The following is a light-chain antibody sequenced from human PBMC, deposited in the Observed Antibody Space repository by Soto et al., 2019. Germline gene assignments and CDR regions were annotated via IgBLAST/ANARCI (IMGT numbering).Light chain of an antibody. J-gene: IGKJ5*01. Sequence: IVLTQYPATLSLSPGERATLSCGASQSVSSSYLAWYQQKPGQAPRLLIYGASTRATGIPARFSGSGSGTEFTLSISSLQSEDFAVYYCQQYNNWPPITFGQGTRLEIK. CDR2: GAS. CDR3: QQYNNWPPIT. V-gene: IGKV3D-15*01. CDR1: QSVSSSY.